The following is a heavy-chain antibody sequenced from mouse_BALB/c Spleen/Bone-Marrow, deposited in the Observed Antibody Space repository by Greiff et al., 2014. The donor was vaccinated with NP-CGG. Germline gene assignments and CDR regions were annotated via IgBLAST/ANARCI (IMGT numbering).Heavy chain of an antibody. D-gene: IGHD1-1*01. V-gene: IGHV5-9-3*01. CDR3: ARFITSLVYFDY. Sequence: EVQLVESGGGLVKPGGSLKLSCAASGFTFSSYAMSWVRQTPEKRLEWVATISSGGSYTYYPDSVKGRFTISRDNAKNTLYLQMSRLRSEDTAMYYCARFITSLVYFDYWGQGTTLTVSS. CDR1: GFTFSSYA. J-gene: IGHJ2*01. CDR2: ISSGGSYT.